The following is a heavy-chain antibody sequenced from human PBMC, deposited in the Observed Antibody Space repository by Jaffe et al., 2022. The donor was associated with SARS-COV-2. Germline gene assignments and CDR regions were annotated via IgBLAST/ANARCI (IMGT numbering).Heavy chain of an antibody. D-gene: IGHD6-19*01. CDR2: INPDNGGT. CDR3: AREVDYGAVAGRRSIVMDV. CDR1: GYTFTGYY. Sequence: QVQLVQSGAEVKRPGASVKVSCKASGYTFTGYYIHWVRQAPGQGLEWMGWINPDNGGTHYARKFQGTVTMTRDTSITTAYMELSRLRSDDTAVYYCAREVDYGAVAGRRSIVMDVWGQGTTVTVSS. V-gene: IGHV1-2*02. J-gene: IGHJ6*02.